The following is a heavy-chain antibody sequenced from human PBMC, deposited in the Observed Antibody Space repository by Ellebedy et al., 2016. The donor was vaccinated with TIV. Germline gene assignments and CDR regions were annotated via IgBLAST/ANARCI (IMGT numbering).Heavy chain of an antibody. Sequence: PGGSLRLSCAASGFTFSSYGMHWVRQAPGKGLGWVAFIRYDGTNKYYADSVKGRFTVSRDNSKTTLYLQMNSLRTEDTAVYYCAKDWHTYYFDTSGTLDHWGQGTLVTVSS. V-gene: IGHV3-30*02. D-gene: IGHD3-22*01. CDR3: AKDWHTYYFDTSGTLDH. CDR1: GFTFSSYG. CDR2: IRYDGTNK. J-gene: IGHJ4*02.